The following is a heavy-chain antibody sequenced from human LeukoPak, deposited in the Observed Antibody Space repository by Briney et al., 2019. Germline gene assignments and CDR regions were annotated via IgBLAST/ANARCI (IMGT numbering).Heavy chain of an antibody. D-gene: IGHD2-21*02. J-gene: IGHJ4*02. V-gene: IGHV3-21*01. CDR1: GFTFSSYS. CDR2: ISSSSSYI. CDR3: ARERQVVTASYFDY. Sequence: GGSLRLYCAASGFTFSSYSMNWVRQAPGKGLEWVSSISSSSSYIYYADSVKGRFTISRDNAKNSLYLQMNSLRAEDTAVYYCARERQVVTASYFDYWGQGTLVTVSS.